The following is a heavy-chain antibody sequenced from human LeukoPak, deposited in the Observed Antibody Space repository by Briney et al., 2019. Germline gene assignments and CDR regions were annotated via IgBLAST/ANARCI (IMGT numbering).Heavy chain of an antibody. CDR1: GGSISSGSYY. CDR2: IYTSGST. CDR3: ARDHLEDSSFDY. D-gene: IGHD3-22*01. Sequence: PSQTLSLTCTVSGGSISSGSYYWSWIRQPAGKGLEWIGRIYTSGSTNYNPSLKSRVTISVDTSKNQFSLKLSSVTAADTAVYYCARDHLEDSSFDYWGQGTLVTVSS. J-gene: IGHJ4*02. V-gene: IGHV4-61*02.